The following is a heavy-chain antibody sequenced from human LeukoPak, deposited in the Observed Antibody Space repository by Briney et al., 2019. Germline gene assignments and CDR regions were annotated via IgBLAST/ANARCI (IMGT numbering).Heavy chain of an antibody. CDR1: GFTFSSYG. Sequence: GGSLRLSCAASGFTFSSYGMHWVRQAPGKGLEWVAVISYDGSNKYFADSVKGRFTISRDNSKNTLYLQMNSLRAEDTAVYYCAKDSIPFEWELPLDYWGQGTLVTVTS. J-gene: IGHJ4*02. CDR2: ISYDGSNK. D-gene: IGHD1-26*01. CDR3: AKDSIPFEWELPLDY. V-gene: IGHV3-30*18.